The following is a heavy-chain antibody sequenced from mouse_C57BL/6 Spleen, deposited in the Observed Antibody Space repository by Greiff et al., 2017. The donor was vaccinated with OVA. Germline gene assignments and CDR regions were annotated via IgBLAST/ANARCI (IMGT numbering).Heavy chain of an antibody. Sequence: EVQLQESGPELVKPGASVKIPCKASGYTFTDYNMDWVKQSHGKSLEWIGDINPNNGGTIYNQKFKGKATLTVDKSSSTAYMELRSLTSEDTAVYYCAREGEGLYAMDYWGQGTSVTVSS. D-gene: IGHD3-3*01. J-gene: IGHJ4*01. CDR2: INPNNGGT. CDR3: AREGEGLYAMDY. CDR1: GYTFTDYN. V-gene: IGHV1-18*01.